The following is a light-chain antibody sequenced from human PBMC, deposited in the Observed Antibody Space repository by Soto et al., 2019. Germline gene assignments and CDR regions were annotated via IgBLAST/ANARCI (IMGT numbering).Light chain of an antibody. Sequence: QSALTQPASVSESPGQSITISCTGTSSNVGGYNYVSWYQQHPGKAPKLMIYDVSNRPSGVSNRFSGSKSGNTASLTISGLQTEDEADCYCSSYTSSSTPVVFGGGTKLTVL. CDR1: SSNVGGYNY. CDR3: SSYTSSSTPVV. V-gene: IGLV2-14*01. CDR2: DVS. J-gene: IGLJ2*01.